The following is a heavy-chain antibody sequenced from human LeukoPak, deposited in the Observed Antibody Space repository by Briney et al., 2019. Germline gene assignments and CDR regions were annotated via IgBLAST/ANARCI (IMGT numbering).Heavy chain of an antibody. J-gene: IGHJ4*02. CDR3: ATAQTTVTTTNYFDY. V-gene: IGHV1-24*01. D-gene: IGHD4-17*01. CDR1: GYTFSDYD. CDR2: FDPEDGET. Sequence: ASVKVSCKASGYTFSDYDINWVRQAPGKGLEWMGGFDPEDGETIYAQKFQGRVTMTEDTSTDTAYMELSSLRSEDTAVYYCATAQTTVTTTNYFDYWGQGTLVTVSS.